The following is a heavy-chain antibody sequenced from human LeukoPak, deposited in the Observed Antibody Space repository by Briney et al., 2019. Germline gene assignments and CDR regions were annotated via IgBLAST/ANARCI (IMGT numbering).Heavy chain of an antibody. V-gene: IGHV3-74*01. J-gene: IGHJ4*02. CDR1: GFTFSSYW. CDR2: INTDGSTT. CDR3: ARDLYSAGDY. D-gene: IGHD1-26*01. Sequence: GGSLRLSCAASGFTFSSYWMHWVRQAPGKGLVWISGINTDGSTTSHADSVKGRFTISRDNAKNTLYLQMNSLRAEDTAVYYCARDLYSAGDYWGQGTLVTVSS.